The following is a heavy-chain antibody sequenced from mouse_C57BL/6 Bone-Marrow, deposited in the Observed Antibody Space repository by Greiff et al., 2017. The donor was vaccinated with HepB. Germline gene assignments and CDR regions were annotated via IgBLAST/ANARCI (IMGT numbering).Heavy chain of an antibody. CDR1: GYTFTSYW. V-gene: IGHV1-69*01. CDR3: ARGDGWLLLRYFDY. Sequence: QVQLQQPGAELVMPGASVKLSCKASGYTFTSYWMHWVKQRPGQGLEWIGEIDPSDSYTNYNQKFKGKSTLTVDKSSSTAYMQLSSLTSEDSAVYYCARGDGWLLLRYFDYWGQGTTLTVSS. D-gene: IGHD2-3*01. J-gene: IGHJ2*01. CDR2: IDPSDSYT.